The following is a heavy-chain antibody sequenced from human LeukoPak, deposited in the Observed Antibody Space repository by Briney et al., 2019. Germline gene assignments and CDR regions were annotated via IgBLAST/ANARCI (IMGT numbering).Heavy chain of an antibody. CDR2: ISYDGSHK. CDR3: AKARSSSWFGSAFDI. Sequence: GRSLRLSCAASGFTFRSYGMHWVRQAPGKGLEWVAVISYDGSHKYHADSVKGRVTISRDNSKNTLYLQMNSLRAEDTAVYYCAKARSSSWFGSAFDIWGQGTMVTVSS. V-gene: IGHV3-30*18. CDR1: GFTFRSYG. J-gene: IGHJ3*02. D-gene: IGHD6-13*01.